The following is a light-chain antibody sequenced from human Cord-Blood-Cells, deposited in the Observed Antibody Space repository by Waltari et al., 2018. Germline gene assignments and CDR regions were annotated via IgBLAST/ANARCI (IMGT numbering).Light chain of an antibody. Sequence: EIVLTQSPGTLSLSPGERATLSCRASQSVSSSYLAWYQQKPGQAPRLLIYGASSRATGIPDRFSGSVSGTDFTLTISRLEPEDFAVYYCQQYGSSRVTFGGGTKVEIK. CDR2: GAS. CDR3: QQYGSSRVT. V-gene: IGKV3-20*01. CDR1: QSVSSSY. J-gene: IGKJ4*01.